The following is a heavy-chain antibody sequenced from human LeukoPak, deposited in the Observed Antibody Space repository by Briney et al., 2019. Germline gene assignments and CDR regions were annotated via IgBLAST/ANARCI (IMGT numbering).Heavy chain of an antibody. CDR3: ANLLHYSY. Sequence: GGSLRLSCAASGFTFRSFGMHWVRQAPGKGLEWVAFIENDGSNKYFADSVKGRFTISRDNFKSTLYLQMNNLRAEDTAVYYCANLLHYSYWGQGTLVTVSS. CDR1: GFTFRSFG. D-gene: IGHD2-15*01. V-gene: IGHV3-30*02. CDR2: IENDGSNK. J-gene: IGHJ4*02.